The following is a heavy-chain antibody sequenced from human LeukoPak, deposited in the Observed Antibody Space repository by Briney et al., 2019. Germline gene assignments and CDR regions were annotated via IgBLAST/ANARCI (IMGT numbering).Heavy chain of an antibody. Sequence: GGSLRLSCAVSGFTFSTYALNWVRQAPGKGLEWVSGISWNSGSIGYADSVKGRFTISRDNAKNSLYLQMNSLRAEDTALYYCAKEVAMVTGYYYYGMDVWGQGTTVTVSS. D-gene: IGHD5-18*01. CDR3: AKEVAMVTGYYYYGMDV. CDR1: GFTFSTYA. CDR2: ISWNSGSI. V-gene: IGHV3-9*01. J-gene: IGHJ6*02.